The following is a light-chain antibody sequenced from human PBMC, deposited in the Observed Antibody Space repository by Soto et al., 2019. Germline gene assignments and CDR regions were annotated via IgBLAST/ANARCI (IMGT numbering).Light chain of an antibody. CDR1: QSVSSN. CDR2: GTP. J-gene: IGKJ4*01. Sequence: EIVMTQSPATLSVSPGEGTTLSCRASQSVSSNLAWYQQKPGQAPRLLIYGTPIRATGVPARFSGSGSGTEFTLTISGLQSEDSAVYYCHQYYNRLTFGGGTKVEIK. CDR3: HQYYNRLT. V-gene: IGKV3-15*01.